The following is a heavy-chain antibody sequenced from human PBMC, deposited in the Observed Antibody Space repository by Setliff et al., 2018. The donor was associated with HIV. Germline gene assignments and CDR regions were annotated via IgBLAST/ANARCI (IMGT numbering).Heavy chain of an antibody. CDR2: LYYSGST. CDR3: ASGGHRLHDY. Sequence: SETLSLTCTVSGGSIRSSSYYWGWIRQPPGKGLEWIGRLYYSGSTYYNPSLKSRVTISVDTSKNQFSLNLRSVTAADTAVYFCASGGHRLHDYWGQGTLVTVSS. D-gene: IGHD1-26*01. J-gene: IGHJ4*02. CDR1: GGSIRSSSYY. V-gene: IGHV4-39*07.